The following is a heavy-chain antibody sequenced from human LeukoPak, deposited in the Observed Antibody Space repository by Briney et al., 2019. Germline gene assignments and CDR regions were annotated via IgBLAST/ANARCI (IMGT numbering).Heavy chain of an antibody. Sequence: SETLSLTCTVSGGSINSRSYYWGWIRQPPGKGLEWIGSIYYSGSTYYNPSLKSRVTISVDTSKNQFSLKLSSVTAADTAVYYCARRPGIAVAEYYFDYWGQGTLVTVSS. CDR1: GGSINSRSYY. J-gene: IGHJ4*02. V-gene: IGHV4-39*01. CDR3: ARRPGIAVAEYYFDY. D-gene: IGHD6-19*01. CDR2: IYYSGST.